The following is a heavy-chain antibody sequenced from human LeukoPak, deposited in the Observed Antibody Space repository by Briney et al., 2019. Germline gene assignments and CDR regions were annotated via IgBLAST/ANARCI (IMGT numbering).Heavy chain of an antibody. Sequence: GGSLRLSCAASGFTFSSYGMSWVRQAPGKGLEWVSAISTSGYGTYYADSVKGRFTISRDNSKNTLYLQMNSLRAEDTAVYYCAKSHGYSYGFDYWGQGTLVTVSS. J-gene: IGHJ4*02. CDR1: GFTFSSYG. CDR3: AKSHGYSYGFDY. D-gene: IGHD5-18*01. CDR2: ISTSGYGT. V-gene: IGHV3-23*01.